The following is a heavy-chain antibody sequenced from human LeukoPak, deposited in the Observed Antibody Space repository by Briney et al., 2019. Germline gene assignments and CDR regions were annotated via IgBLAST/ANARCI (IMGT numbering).Heavy chain of an antibody. J-gene: IGHJ4*02. V-gene: IGHV3-23*01. CDR1: GFTFSVYA. CDR2: ISGNGGST. CDR3: AKGPHHDPLRYFDY. Sequence: PGGSLRLSCAASGFTFSVYAMSWVRQAPGKGLEWVSAISGNGGSTYYADSAKGRFTISRDYSKNTLYLHMNSLRAEDTAVYYCAKGPHHDPLRYFDYWGQGTLVTVSS. D-gene: IGHD1-1*01.